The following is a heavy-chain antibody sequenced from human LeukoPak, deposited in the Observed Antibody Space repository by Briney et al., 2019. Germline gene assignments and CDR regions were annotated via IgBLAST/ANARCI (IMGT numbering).Heavy chain of an antibody. J-gene: IGHJ6*02. V-gene: IGHV4-59*08. D-gene: IGHD3-22*01. CDR1: GGSISSYY. Sequence: SETLSLTCTVSGGSISSYYWSWIRQPPGEGLEWIGYIYYSGSTNYNPSLKSRVTISVDTSKNQFSLKLSSVTAADTAVYYCARGLYYDSMDVWGQGTTVTVSS. CDR2: IYYSGST. CDR3: ARGLYYDSMDV.